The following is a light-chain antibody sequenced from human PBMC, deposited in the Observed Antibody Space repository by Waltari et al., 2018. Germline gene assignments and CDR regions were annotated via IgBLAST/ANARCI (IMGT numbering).Light chain of an antibody. CDR3: LLFYGGAYV. Sequence: QTVVTQEPSLTVSPGGTVPLTCASSTGVVTSGSFPTWFQQKPGQPPRSLIYSIDTKPSRTPARFSGSLIGGKAALTLSGVQPEDEADYYCLLFYGGAYVFGTGTKVTVL. CDR2: SID. J-gene: IGLJ1*01. CDR1: TGVVTSGSF. V-gene: IGLV7-43*01.